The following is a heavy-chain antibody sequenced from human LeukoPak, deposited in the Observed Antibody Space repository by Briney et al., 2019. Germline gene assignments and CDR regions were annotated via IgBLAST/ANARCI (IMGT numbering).Heavy chain of an antibody. D-gene: IGHD1-26*01. CDR3: AREGGVGPTAPPDYYSYQMDV. V-gene: IGHV1-18*01. CDR1: GYTFISYG. CDR2: ISPYTTKT. Sequence: AASVKVSCKASGYTFISYGITWVRQAPGQGLEGMGWISPYTTKTNYAQSLQGRVTMSTDTSTSTAYMELRSLRSDDTAVYYCAREGGVGPTAPPDYYSYQMDVWGKGTTVTVSS. J-gene: IGHJ6*03.